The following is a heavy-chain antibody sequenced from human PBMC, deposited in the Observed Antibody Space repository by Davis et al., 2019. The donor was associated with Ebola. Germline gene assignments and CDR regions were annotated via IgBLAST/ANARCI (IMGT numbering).Heavy chain of an antibody. CDR3: ARRVGDFWSSESWYYFDY. V-gene: IGHV4-34*01. D-gene: IGHD3-3*01. J-gene: IGHJ4*02. CDR2: INHSGST. Sequence: MPSETLSLTCAVYGGSFSGYYWSWIRQPPGKGLEWIGEINHSGSTNYNPSLKSRVTISVDTSKNQFSLKLSSVTAADTAVYYCARRVGDFWSSESWYYFDYWGQGTLVTVSS. CDR1: GGSFSGYY.